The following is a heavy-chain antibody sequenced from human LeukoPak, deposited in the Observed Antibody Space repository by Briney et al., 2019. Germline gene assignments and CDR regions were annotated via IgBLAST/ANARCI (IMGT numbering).Heavy chain of an antibody. CDR2: IYGGGNT. V-gene: IGHV3-53*01. Sequence: GGSLRLSCAASGFTVGSNYMSWVRQAPGKGLEWVSVIYGGGNTYYADSVKGRFTISRDTLKNTVDLQMNSLRAEDTAVYYCARATGDYGDYIGNWGQGTLVTVSS. D-gene: IGHD4-17*01. J-gene: IGHJ4*02. CDR3: ARATGDYGDYIGN. CDR1: GFTVGSNY.